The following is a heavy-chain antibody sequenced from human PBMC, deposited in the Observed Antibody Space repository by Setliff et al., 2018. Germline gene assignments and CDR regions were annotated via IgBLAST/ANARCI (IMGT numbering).Heavy chain of an antibody. D-gene: IGHD3-3*01. CDR2: ISPHTGGT. V-gene: IGHV1-2*06. Sequence: ASVKVSCKASGYIFTGYYMHWVRQAPGQGLEWMGRISPHTGGTNSAQKFQGRVTMTRDTSVSTVYMELNSLRSDDTAVYYCVSSRDYNFWSGYYSPLDYWGQGTLVTAPQ. CDR3: VSSRDYNFWSGYYSPLDY. J-gene: IGHJ4*02. CDR1: GYIFTGYY.